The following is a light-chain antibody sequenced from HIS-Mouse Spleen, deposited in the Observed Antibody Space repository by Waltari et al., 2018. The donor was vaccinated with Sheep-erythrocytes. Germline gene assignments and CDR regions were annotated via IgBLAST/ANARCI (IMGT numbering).Light chain of an antibody. Sequence: QSALTQPASVSGSPGQSITISCTGTSSDVGSYNLVSWYQQHPGKAPKLMIYEGSKRPSGVSNRVSGPKAGTTASLTSSGLQAEDEPDYYCCSYAGSSTPWVFGGGTKLTVL. CDR3: CSYAGSSTPWV. CDR1: SSDVGSYNL. V-gene: IGLV2-23*01. CDR2: EGS. J-gene: IGLJ3*02.